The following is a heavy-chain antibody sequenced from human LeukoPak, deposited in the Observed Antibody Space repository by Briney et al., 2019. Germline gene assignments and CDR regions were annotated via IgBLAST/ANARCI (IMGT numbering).Heavy chain of an antibody. Sequence: SETLSLTCTVSGGSISGYYWSWIRQPAGKGLEWLGRIYSSGSTFYNPSLKSRVTISVDTSKNQFSLKLSSVTAADTAVYYCARGARGSYSYWGQGTLVTVSS. D-gene: IGHD1-26*01. CDR3: ARGARGSYSY. V-gene: IGHV4-4*07. CDR2: IYSSGST. CDR1: GGSISGYY. J-gene: IGHJ4*02.